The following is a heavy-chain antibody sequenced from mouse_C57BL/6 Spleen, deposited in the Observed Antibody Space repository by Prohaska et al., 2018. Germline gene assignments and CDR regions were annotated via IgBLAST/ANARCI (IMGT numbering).Heavy chain of an antibody. V-gene: IGHV3-6*01. CDR2: ISYDGSN. J-gene: IGHJ2*01. D-gene: IGHD4-1*01. CDR1: GYSITSRYY. Sequence: DVQLQESGPGLVKPSQSLSLTCSVTGYSITSRYYCNWIRQFPVKKLEWMGYISYDGSNNYNPSVKNGSARNRDTFKNQFFLKLNSVTTEDTATYYSAREGDWDVSFDYWGQGTTLTVSS. CDR3: AREGDWDVSFDY.